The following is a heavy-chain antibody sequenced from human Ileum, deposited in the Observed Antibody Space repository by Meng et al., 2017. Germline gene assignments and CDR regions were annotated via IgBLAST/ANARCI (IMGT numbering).Heavy chain of an antibody. CDR1: GGSIRSDNYF. D-gene: IGHD6-13*01. J-gene: IGHJ3*02. CDR2: IHHNGGA. Sequence: QVRRLGSGPGLVQPSQPLSLTCTVSGGSIRSDNYFWSWIRQVPGKGLEWIAYIHHNGGAYYNPSLKSRVTISVDTSKNQFSLSLISVTAADTAVYFCAREVNIAADSDGFDIWGLGTMVTVSS. CDR3: AREVNIAADSDGFDI. V-gene: IGHV4-31*03.